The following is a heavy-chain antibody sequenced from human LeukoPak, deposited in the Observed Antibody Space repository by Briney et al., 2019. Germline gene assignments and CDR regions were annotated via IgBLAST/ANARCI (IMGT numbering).Heavy chain of an antibody. Sequence: WETLDLTRAVYGGPFSGYYWNWIRQPPGKGLEWSGEINHSGSTNYKPSLKSRVNIAVDTFKHQFSLMLISVTAADTAVYYCVRVGILTGAIDYCGRGHLVTV. V-gene: IGHV4-34*01. J-gene: IGHJ4*02. D-gene: IGHD3-9*01. CDR2: INHSGST. CDR3: VRVGILTGAIDY. CDR1: GGPFSGYY.